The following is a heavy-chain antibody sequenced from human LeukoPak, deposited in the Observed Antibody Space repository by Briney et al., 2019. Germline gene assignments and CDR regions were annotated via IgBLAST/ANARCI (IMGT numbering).Heavy chain of an antibody. D-gene: IGHD6-13*01. J-gene: IGHJ4*02. CDR2: IWYDGSFK. CDR3: AKDGQQLAPYSLDY. V-gene: IGHV3-30*02. Sequence: QPGGSLRLSCTASGFTFSDHAMHWVRQAPGKGLEWVGYIWYDGSFKYYGDSVKGRFTISRDISKNTLFLQMDSLRAEDTAVYYCAKDGQQLAPYSLDYWGQGTLVTVSS. CDR1: GFTFSDHA.